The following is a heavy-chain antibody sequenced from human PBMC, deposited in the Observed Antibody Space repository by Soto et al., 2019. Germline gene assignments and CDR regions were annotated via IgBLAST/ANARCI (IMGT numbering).Heavy chain of an antibody. CDR1: GYTFTGYY. J-gene: IGHJ5*02. CDR3: ARGRIAARPPNWFDP. D-gene: IGHD6-6*01. CDR2: INPNSGGT. Sequence: ASVKVSCKASGYTFTGYYMHWVRQAPGQGLEWMGWINPNSGGTNYAQKFQGWVTMTRDTSISTAYMELSRLRSDDTAVYYCARGRIAARPPNWFDPWGQGTLVTVSS. V-gene: IGHV1-2*04.